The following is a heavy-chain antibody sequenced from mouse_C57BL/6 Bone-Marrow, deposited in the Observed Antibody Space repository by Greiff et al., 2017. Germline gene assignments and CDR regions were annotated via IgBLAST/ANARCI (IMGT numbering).Heavy chain of an antibody. CDR1: GYTFTSYW. V-gene: IGHV1-72*01. D-gene: IGHD1-1*01. J-gene: IGHJ3*01. CDR3: AREEGRYYYGSSPAWFAY. CDR2: IDPNSGGT. Sequence: QVQLQQPGAELVKPGASVKLSCKASGYTFTSYWMHWVKQRPGRGLEWIGRIDPNSGGTKYNEKFKSKATLTVDKPSSTAYMQLSSLTSEDSAVYYCAREEGRYYYGSSPAWFAYWGQGTLVTVSA.